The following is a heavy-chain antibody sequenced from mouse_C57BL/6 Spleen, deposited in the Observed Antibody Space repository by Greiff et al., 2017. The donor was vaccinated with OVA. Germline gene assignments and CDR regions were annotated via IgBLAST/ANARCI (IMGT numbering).Heavy chain of an antibody. D-gene: IGHD1-1*01. CDR3: ARPRPYYSHWYFDV. V-gene: IGHV8-12*01. CDR2: IYWDDDK. J-gene: IGHJ1*03. CDR1: GFSLSTSGMG. Sequence: QVQLKESGPGILQSSQTLSLTCSFSGFSLSTSGMGVSWIRQPSGKGLEWLAHIYWDDDKRYNPSLKSRLTISKDTSRNQVFLKITSVDTADTATYYCARPRPYYSHWYFDVWGTGTTVTVSS.